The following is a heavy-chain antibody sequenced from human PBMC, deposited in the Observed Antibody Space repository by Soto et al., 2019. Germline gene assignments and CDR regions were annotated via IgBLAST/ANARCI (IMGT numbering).Heavy chain of an antibody. V-gene: IGHV4-34*01. CDR3: TGTLGIGAPALGGIDV. CDR2: INHSGSI. J-gene: IGHJ6*02. D-gene: IGHD2-15*01. Sequence: ETLSLTCAVYGGSVGGYYWSWVRQPPGKGLEWIGEINHSGSITYAPSLKSRVTMSVDTSKDQFSLKLSSVTAAETAVYYCTGTLGIGAPALGGIDVCCQGTTVTGAS. CDR1: GGSVGGYY.